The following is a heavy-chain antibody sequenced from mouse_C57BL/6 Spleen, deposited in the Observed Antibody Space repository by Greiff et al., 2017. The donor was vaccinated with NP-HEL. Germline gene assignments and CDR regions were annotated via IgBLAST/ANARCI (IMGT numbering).Heavy chain of an antibody. J-gene: IGHJ1*03. V-gene: IGHV1-9*01. CDR3: ADGSSYGYFDV. CDR2: ILPGSGST. CDR1: GYTFTGYW. D-gene: IGHD1-1*01. Sequence: VQLQQSGAELMKPGASVKLSCKATGYTFTGYWIEWVKPRPGHGLEWIGEILPGSGSTNYNEKFTGKATFTADTSSNTAYMELSSLTTEDSASYYGADGSSYGYFDVWGTGTTVTVAS.